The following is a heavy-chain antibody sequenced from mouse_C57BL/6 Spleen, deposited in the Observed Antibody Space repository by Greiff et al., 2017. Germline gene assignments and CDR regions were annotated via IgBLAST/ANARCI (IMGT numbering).Heavy chain of an antibody. Sequence: EVKLMESGGGLVKPGGSLKLSCAASGFTFSDYGMHWVRQAPEKGLEWVAYISSGSSTIYYADTVKGRFTISRDNAKNTMFLQVTSLRSGDTAMYYCARGYGSSWEDYWSQGTTLTVSS. D-gene: IGHD1-1*01. CDR1: GFTFSDYG. CDR3: ARGYGSSWEDY. CDR2: ISSGSSTI. J-gene: IGHJ2*01. V-gene: IGHV5-17*01.